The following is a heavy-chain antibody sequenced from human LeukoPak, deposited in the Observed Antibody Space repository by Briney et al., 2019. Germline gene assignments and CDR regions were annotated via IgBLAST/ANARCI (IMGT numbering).Heavy chain of an antibody. Sequence: SETLSLTCAVYGGSFSGYYWSWIRQPPGKGLEWIGEINHSGSTNYNPSLKSRVTISVDTSKKQFSLKLSSVTAADTAVYYCARTITMVRGVKGEFDPWGQGNLVTVSS. CDR1: GGSFSGYY. V-gene: IGHV4-34*01. CDR2: INHSGST. D-gene: IGHD3-10*01. J-gene: IGHJ5*02. CDR3: ARTITMVRGVKGEFDP.